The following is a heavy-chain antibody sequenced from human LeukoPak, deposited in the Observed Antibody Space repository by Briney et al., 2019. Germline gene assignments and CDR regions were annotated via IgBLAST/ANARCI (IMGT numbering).Heavy chain of an antibody. CDR2: ISGRSDDI. D-gene: IGHD4/OR15-4a*01. CDR3: ARNDYGCNDY. CDR1: EFTFSSYS. Sequence: GGSLTLSCAGSEFTFSSYSMNWVRQAPGKGLEWVSSISGRSDDIYYADSVKGRFTISRDNAKNSLYLQMNSLRAEDTAVYYCARNDYGCNDYWGQGTLVTVSS. V-gene: IGHV3-21*01. J-gene: IGHJ4*02.